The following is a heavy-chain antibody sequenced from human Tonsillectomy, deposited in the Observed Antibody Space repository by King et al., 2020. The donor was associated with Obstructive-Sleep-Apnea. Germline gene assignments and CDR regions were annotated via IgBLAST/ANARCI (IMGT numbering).Heavy chain of an antibody. CDR2: IYYSGRT. CDR1: GGSISSSSYY. V-gene: IGHV4-39*07. J-gene: IGHJ4*02. CDR3: ARDPGTNSGSYDY. D-gene: IGHD1-26*01. Sequence: QLQESGPGLVKPSETLSLTCTVSGGSISSSSYYWGWIRQPPGKGLEWIGSIYYSGRTYYNPSLKSRVTISVDTSKNQFSLKLSSVTAADTAVYYCARDPGTNSGSYDYWGQGTLVTVSS.